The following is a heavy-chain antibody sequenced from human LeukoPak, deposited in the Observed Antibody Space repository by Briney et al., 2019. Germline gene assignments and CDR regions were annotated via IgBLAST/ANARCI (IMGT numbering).Heavy chain of an antibody. D-gene: IGHD3-3*01. CDR3: ARHGRFWSGYYEYYFDY. CDR1: GFTVSSNY. V-gene: IGHV4-39*01. CDR2: IYYSGST. J-gene: IGHJ4*02. Sequence: GSLRLSCAASGFTVSSNYMSWVRQAPGKGLEWIGSIYYSGSTYYNPSLKSRVTISVDTSKNQFSLKLSSVTAADTAVYYCARHGRFWSGYYEYYFDYWGQGTLVTVSS.